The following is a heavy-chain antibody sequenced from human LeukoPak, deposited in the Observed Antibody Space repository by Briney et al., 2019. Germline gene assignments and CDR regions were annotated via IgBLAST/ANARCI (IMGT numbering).Heavy chain of an antibody. CDR1: GGSISSGGYY. J-gene: IGHJ6*04. Sequence: SQTLSLTCTVSGGSISSGGYYWSWIRQHPGKGLEWIGYIYYSGSTYYNPSLKSRVTISVDTSKNQFSLKLSSVTAADTAVYYCASAVVVVAATQYYYYGMDVCGKGTTVTVSS. CDR3: ASAVVVVAATQYYYYGMDV. D-gene: IGHD2-15*01. V-gene: IGHV4-31*03. CDR2: IYYSGST.